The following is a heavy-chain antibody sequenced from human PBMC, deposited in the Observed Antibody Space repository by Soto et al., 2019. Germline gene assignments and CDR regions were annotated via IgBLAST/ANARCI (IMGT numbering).Heavy chain of an antibody. CDR3: AKLLVERATPSFAY. CDR2: IYPGDSDT. D-gene: IGHD2-21*01. CDR1: GYSFTSYW. V-gene: IGHV5-51*01. Sequence: PGESLKISCKGSGYSFTSYWIGWVRQMPGKGLEWMGIIYPGDSDTRYSPSFQGQVTISADKSISTAYLQWSSLKASDTAMYYCAKLLVERATPSFAYGGQGPWAPVSS. J-gene: IGHJ4*02.